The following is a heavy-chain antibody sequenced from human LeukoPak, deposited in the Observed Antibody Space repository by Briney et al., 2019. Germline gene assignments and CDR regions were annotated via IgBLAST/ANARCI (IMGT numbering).Heavy chain of an antibody. CDR1: GYIFTSYW. CDR2: IYPGDSDT. J-gene: IGHJ5*02. CDR3: ARHGDSSGWYRRPYNWFDP. V-gene: IGHV5-51*01. D-gene: IGHD6-19*01. Sequence: GESLKISCKGSGYIFTSYWIGWVRQMPGKGLEWMGIIYPGDSDTRYSPSFQGQVTISADKSISTAYLQWSSLKASDTAMYYCARHGDSSGWYRRPYNWFDPWGQGTLVTVSS.